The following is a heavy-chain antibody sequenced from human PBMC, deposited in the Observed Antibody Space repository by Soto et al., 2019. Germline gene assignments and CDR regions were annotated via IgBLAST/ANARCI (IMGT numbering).Heavy chain of an antibody. CDR2: INHSRGT. V-gene: IGHV4-34*01. J-gene: IGHJ6*02. D-gene: IGHD2-21*01. CDR1: GGSFSSYY. CDR3: AGIPRCRYYYYGMDV. Sequence: SETLSLSCAAYGGSFSSYYWSWIRLPPGKGLEWIGEINHSRGTNYNPSLKSRVTISVDTSKNQFSLKLSSVTAADTAVYDCAGIPRCRYYYYGMDVWGQGTTVTV.